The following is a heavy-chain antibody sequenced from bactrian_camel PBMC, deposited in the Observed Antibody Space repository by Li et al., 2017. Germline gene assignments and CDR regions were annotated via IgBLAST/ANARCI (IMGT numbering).Heavy chain of an antibody. CDR3: AARGGACSTSWTSADY. V-gene: IGHV3S53*01. CDR1: GSIQRTNC. J-gene: IGHJ4*01. Sequence: VQLVESGGGSVQAGGSLRLSCAASGSIQRTNCMGWFRQAPGKERDWVATDNGVGTTYYGDSVKGRFAISRDNAKKTLYLMMNSLKPEDTAMYYCAARGGACSTSWTSADYWGQGTQVTVS. CDR2: DNGVGTT. D-gene: IGHD2*01.